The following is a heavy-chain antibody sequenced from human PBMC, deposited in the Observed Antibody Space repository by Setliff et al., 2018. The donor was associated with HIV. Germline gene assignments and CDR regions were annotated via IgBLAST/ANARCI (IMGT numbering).Heavy chain of an antibody. CDR3: ARDSVGATAIDY. D-gene: IGHD1-26*01. V-gene: IGHV4-61*10. CDR1: GGSISSGSYY. CDR2: IYSNGGT. J-gene: IGHJ4*02. Sequence: SETLSLTCTVSGGSISSGSYYWSWIRQPAGKGLEYIGYIYSNGGTNYNPSLKSRVTISVDTSKNQFSLKLSSVTAADTAVYYCARDSVGATAIDYWGQGTLVTVSS.